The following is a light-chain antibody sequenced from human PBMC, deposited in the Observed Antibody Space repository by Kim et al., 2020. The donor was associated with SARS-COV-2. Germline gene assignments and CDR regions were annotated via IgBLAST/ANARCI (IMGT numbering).Light chain of an antibody. Sequence: SASTGDRVTISWRASQGISSYLAWYQQKPGKAPKLLIYAASTLQSGVPSRFSGSGSGTDFTLTISCLQSEDFATYYCQQYYSYPYTFGQGTKLEI. CDR1: QGISSY. CDR2: AAS. CDR3: QQYYSYPYT. V-gene: IGKV1-8*01. J-gene: IGKJ2*01.